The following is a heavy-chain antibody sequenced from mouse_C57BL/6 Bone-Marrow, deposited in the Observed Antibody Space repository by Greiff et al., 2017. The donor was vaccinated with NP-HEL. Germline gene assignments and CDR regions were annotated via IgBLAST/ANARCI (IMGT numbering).Heavy chain of an antibody. CDR3: TREFYWYFDA. Sequence: QVQLKESGAELVRPGASVTLSCKASGYTFTDYEMHWVKQTPVHGLEWIGAIDPETGGTAYNQKFKGKAILTADKSSSTAYMELRSLTSEDSAVYYCTREFYWYFDAWGTGTTVTVSS. CDR2: IDPETGGT. CDR1: GYTFTDYE. V-gene: IGHV1-15*01. J-gene: IGHJ1*03.